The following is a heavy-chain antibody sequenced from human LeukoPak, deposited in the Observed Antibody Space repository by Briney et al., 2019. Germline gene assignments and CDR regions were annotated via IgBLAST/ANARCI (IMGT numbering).Heavy chain of an antibody. CDR3: ARDPSMVRGVHWGDY. Sequence: PGGSLRLSCAASGFTFSSYEMNWVRQAPGKGLEWVSYISSSGSTIYYADSVKGRFTISRDNAKNSLYLQMNSLRAEDTAVYYCARDPSMVRGVHWGDYWGQGTLVTVSS. D-gene: IGHD3-10*01. CDR2: ISSSGSTI. V-gene: IGHV3-48*03. J-gene: IGHJ4*02. CDR1: GFTFSSYE.